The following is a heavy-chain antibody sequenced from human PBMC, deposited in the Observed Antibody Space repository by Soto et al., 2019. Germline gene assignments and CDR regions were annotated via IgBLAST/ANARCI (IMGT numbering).Heavy chain of an antibody. CDR1: GFTFSTFA. CDR2: ITGGSGFT. J-gene: IGHJ4*02. D-gene: IGHD1-26*01. CDR3: AKSGPTNYFDF. Sequence: LRLSCAASGFTFSTFAMNWVRQAPGKGLEWVSGITGGSGFTFYADSVKGRFTISRDDSENTLFLQMSSLRAEDTAKYYCAKSGPTNYFDFWGQGTLVTVSS. V-gene: IGHV3-23*01.